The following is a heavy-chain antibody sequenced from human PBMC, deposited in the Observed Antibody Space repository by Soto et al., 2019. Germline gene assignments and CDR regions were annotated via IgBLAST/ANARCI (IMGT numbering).Heavy chain of an antibody. D-gene: IGHD3-22*01. CDR2: IIPIFGTA. CDR3: ASAGSDSSGSRFMRHYYSYYYGMDV. V-gene: IGHV1-69*01. Sequence: QVQLVQSGAEVKKPGSSVKVSCKASGGTFSSYAISWVRQAPGQGLGWMGGIIPIFGTANYAQKFQGRVSITADESTSIAYMELSSLRSDDTVVYYCASAGSDSSGSRFMRHYYSYYYGMDVWGQGTTVTVSS. CDR1: GGTFSSYA. J-gene: IGHJ6*02.